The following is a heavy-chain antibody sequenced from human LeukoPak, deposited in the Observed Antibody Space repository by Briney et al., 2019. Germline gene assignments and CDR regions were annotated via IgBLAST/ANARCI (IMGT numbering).Heavy chain of an antibody. V-gene: IGHV4-38-2*02. CDR3: ARVRSTAAGTPYFDY. Sequence: PSETLSLTCTVSGYSISSGYYWGWIRQPPGKGLEWIGSIYHSGSTYYNPSLKSRVTISVDTSKNQFSLKLSSVTAADTAVYYCARVRSTAAGTPYFDYWGQGTLVTVSS. D-gene: IGHD6-19*01. J-gene: IGHJ4*02. CDR2: IYHSGST. CDR1: GYSISSGYY.